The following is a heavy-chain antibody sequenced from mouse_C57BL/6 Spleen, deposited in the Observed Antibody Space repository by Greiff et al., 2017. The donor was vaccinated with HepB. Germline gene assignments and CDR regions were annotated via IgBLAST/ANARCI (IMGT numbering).Heavy chain of an antibody. V-gene: IGHV1-82*01. CDR3: ATAQATGFDY. Sequence: QVQLQQSGPELVKPGASVKISCKASGYAFSSSWMNWVKQRPGKGLEWIGRIYPGDGDTNYNGKFKGKATLTADKSSSTAYMQLSSLTSEDSAVYFCATAQATGFDYWGQGTTLTVSS. CDR2: IYPGDGDT. CDR1: GYAFSSSW. J-gene: IGHJ2*01. D-gene: IGHD3-2*02.